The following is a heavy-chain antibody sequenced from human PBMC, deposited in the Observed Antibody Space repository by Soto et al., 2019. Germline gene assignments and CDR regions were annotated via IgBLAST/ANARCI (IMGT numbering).Heavy chain of an antibody. CDR3: AKSTGWDYYYYYMDV. J-gene: IGHJ6*03. CDR2: ISWNSGSI. V-gene: IGHV3-9*01. D-gene: IGHD2-8*02. Sequence: GGSLRLSCAASGFTFDDYAMHWVRQAPGKGLEWVSGISWNSGSIGYPDSVKGRFTISRDNAKNSLYLQMNSLRAEDTALYHCAKSTGWDYYYYYMDVWGKGTTVTVSS. CDR1: GFTFDDYA.